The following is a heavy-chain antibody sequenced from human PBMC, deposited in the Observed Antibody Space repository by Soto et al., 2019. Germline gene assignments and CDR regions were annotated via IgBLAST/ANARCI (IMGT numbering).Heavy chain of an antibody. Sequence: SETLSLTCAISGAPITGGDYSWNWIRQPPGKGLEWIGYIFHGGSTYYNPSLRRRVTISVDRSRTQFSLKMSSVTAADTAVYYCARGRVVVPAAVMFNCLDPWGQGALVTVSS. V-gene: IGHV4-30-2*01. CDR1: GAPITGGDYS. J-gene: IGHJ5*02. CDR3: ARGRVVVPAAVMFNCLDP. D-gene: IGHD2-2*01. CDR2: IFHGGST.